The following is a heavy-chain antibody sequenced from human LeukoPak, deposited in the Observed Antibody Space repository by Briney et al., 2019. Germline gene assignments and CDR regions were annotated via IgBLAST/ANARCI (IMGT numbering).Heavy chain of an antibody. CDR2: ISAYNGNT. CDR3: ARAVEYSSSFAVHGDLDY. V-gene: IGHV1-18*01. Sequence: ASVKVSCKASGYTFTSYGISWVRQAPGQGLEWMGWISAYNGNTNYAQKLQGRVTMTTDTSTSTAYMELRSLRSDDTAVYYCARAVEYSSSFAVHGDLDYWGQGTLVTVSS. D-gene: IGHD6-6*01. CDR1: GYTFTSYG. J-gene: IGHJ4*02.